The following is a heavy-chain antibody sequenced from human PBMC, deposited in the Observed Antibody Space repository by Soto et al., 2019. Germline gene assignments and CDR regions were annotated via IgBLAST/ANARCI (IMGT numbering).Heavy chain of an antibody. V-gene: IGHV1-2*02. J-gene: IGHJ5*02. CDR1: GYTFTSYA. D-gene: IGHD2-21*02. Sequence: ASVKVSCKASGYTFTSYAMHWVRQAPGQGLEWMGWINPKSGVTNYAQKFQGRVTMTRDTSITTAYMELSSLRSDDTAVYYCERGDVNWLHPLRQCILVTVSS. CDR3: ERGDVNWLHP. CDR2: INPKSGVT.